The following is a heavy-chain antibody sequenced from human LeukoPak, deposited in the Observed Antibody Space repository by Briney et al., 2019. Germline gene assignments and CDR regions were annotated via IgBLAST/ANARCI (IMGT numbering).Heavy chain of an antibody. CDR2: IYHSGST. V-gene: IGHV4-38-2*02. CDR3: ARSSSGYLRYYFDY. J-gene: IGHJ4*02. Sequence: SETLSLTCTVSGYSISSGYYWGWIRQPPGKGLEWIGSIYHSGSTYYNPSLKSRVTISVDTSKNQFSLKLSSVTAADTAVYYCARSSSGYLRYYFDYWGQGTLVTVSS. CDR1: GYSISSGYY. D-gene: IGHD3-22*01.